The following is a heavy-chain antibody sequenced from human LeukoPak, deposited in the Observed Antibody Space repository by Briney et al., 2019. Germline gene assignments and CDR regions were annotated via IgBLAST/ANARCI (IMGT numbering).Heavy chain of an antibody. Sequence: PSETLSLTCTVSGGSISSYYWSWIRQPAGKGLEWIGRIYTSGSTNYNPSLKSRVTMSVDTSKNQFSLKLSSVTAADTAVYYCARVSLYSSGWYAWFDYWGQGTLVTVSS. CDR3: ARVSLYSSGWYAWFDY. J-gene: IGHJ4*02. D-gene: IGHD6-19*01. CDR2: IYTSGST. CDR1: GGSISSYY. V-gene: IGHV4-4*07.